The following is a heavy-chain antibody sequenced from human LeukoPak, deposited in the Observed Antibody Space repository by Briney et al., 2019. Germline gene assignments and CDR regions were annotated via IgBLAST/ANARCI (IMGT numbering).Heavy chain of an antibody. D-gene: IGHD1-26*01. CDR3: ATEFAVGATFFDS. J-gene: IGHJ4*02. CDR2: IKIKTDGGTA. Sequence: GGSLRLSCAASGFIFSNAWMSWVRQAPGKGLEWVGRIKIKTDGGTADYATPVKGRFTISRDDSKNTLYLRMNSLKIGDTAVYYCATEFAVGATFFDSWGQGTLVTVSS. CDR1: GFIFSNAW. V-gene: IGHV3-15*01.